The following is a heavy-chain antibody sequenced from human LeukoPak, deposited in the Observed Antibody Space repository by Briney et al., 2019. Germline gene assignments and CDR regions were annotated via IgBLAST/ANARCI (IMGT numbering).Heavy chain of an antibody. Sequence: ASETLSLTCSVSDDSITMYYWRWIRQPPGKGLEWIGSIYYSGSTYYNLSLKSRVTISVDTSKNQFSLKLSSVTAADTAVYYCARISYDSSGYYLFDYWGQGTLVTVSS. CDR2: IYYSGST. CDR1: DDSITMYY. J-gene: IGHJ4*02. V-gene: IGHV4-39*07. D-gene: IGHD3-22*01. CDR3: ARISYDSSGYYLFDY.